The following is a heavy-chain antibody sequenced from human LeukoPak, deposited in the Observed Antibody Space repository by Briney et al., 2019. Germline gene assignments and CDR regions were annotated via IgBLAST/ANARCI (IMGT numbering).Heavy chain of an antibody. V-gene: IGHV4-59*01. Sequence: PSEALCLTCTVSGGSISSYYWSWIRQPPGKGLEWIWYIYYSGSTNYNPSLKSRVTISVDTSKNQFSLKLSSVTAADTAVYYCARATQLVSYNWFDPWGQGTLVTVSS. CDR2: IYYSGST. D-gene: IGHD6-13*01. CDR3: ARATQLVSYNWFDP. J-gene: IGHJ5*02. CDR1: GGSISSYY.